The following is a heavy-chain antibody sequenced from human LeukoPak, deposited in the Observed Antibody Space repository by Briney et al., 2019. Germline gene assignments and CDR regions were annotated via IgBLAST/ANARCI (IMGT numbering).Heavy chain of an antibody. CDR1: GFTFSSYS. D-gene: IGHD3-3*01. J-gene: IGHJ6*02. CDR2: ISSSSSYI. Sequence: PGGSLTLSCAASGFTFSSYSMNWVRQAPGKGLEWVSSISSSSSYIYYADSVKGRFTISRDNAKNSLYLQMNSLRAEDTAVYYCAREASPYYDFWSGSLVDYYYYYGMDVWGQGTTVTVSS. V-gene: IGHV3-21*01. CDR3: AREASPYYDFWSGSLVDYYYYYGMDV.